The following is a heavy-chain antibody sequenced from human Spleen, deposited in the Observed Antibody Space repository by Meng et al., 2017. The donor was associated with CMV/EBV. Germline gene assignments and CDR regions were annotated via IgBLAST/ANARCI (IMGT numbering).Heavy chain of an antibody. CDR2: ISYDGSDK. Sequence: AASGFTFSTYAMHWVRQAPGKGLEWVAVISYDGSDKYYADSVTGRFTISRDNSRNTLYLQVNSLRAEDTALYYCARDLGHLIGYFDYWGQGTLVTVSS. D-gene: IGHD3-22*01. CDR1: GFTFSTYA. J-gene: IGHJ4*02. CDR3: ARDLGHLIGYFDY. V-gene: IGHV3-30*04.